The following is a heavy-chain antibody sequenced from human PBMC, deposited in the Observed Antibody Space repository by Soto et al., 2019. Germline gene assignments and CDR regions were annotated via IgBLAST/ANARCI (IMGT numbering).Heavy chain of an antibody. D-gene: IGHD6-13*01. CDR2: ICYSGST. CDR1: WGSSGNSS. Sequence: WVTLSLTDSVSWGSSGNSSGSWIRQTPRKGLEWIGYICYSGSTNYNPPLKSRVTISVDTSKNQFSLKLSSVTAADTAVYYCAGEGYPGIARAAAVRGQRASVHVSS. J-gene: IGHJ6*02. V-gene: IGHV4-59*01. CDR3: AGEGYPGIARAAAV.